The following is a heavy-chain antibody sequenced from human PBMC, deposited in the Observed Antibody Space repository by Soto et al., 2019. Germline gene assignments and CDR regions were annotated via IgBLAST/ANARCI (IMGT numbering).Heavy chain of an antibody. V-gene: IGHV3-9*01. J-gene: IGHJ5*02. Sequence: PGGSLRLSCAASGFTFDDYAMHWVRQAPGKGLEWVSGISWNSGSIGYADSVKGRFTISRDNAKNSLYLQMNSLRAEDTALYYCAKGSLVRWLQLAGLVFDPWGQGTLVTVSS. D-gene: IGHD5-12*01. CDR1: GFTFDDYA. CDR3: AKGSLVRWLQLAGLVFDP. CDR2: ISWNSGSI.